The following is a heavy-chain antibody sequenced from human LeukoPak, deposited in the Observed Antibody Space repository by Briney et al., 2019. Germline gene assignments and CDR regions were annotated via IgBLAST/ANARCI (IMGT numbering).Heavy chain of an antibody. CDR1: GFTFISYW. CDR3: ARASDIVVVVAEGVDY. Sequence: GGSLRLYCAASGFTFISYWMSWIRQAPGKGLEWLANIKQDGREIYYVDSVKGRFTISRDNAQNSLYLQMNSLRAEDTTVYYCARASDIVVVVAEGVDYWGQGTLVTVSS. V-gene: IGHV3-7*01. J-gene: IGHJ4*02. D-gene: IGHD2-15*01. CDR2: IKQDGREI.